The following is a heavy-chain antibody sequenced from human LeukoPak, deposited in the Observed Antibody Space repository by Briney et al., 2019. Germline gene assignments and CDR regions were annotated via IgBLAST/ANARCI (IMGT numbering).Heavy chain of an antibody. Sequence: SETLSLTCTVSGGSISSYYWSWIRQPPGKGLEWLGYIYYSGSTNYNPSPKSRVTISVDTSKNQFSLKLSSVTAADTAVYYCASYSYYYDSSGYFDYWGQGTLVTVSS. J-gene: IGHJ4*02. CDR2: IYYSGST. CDR1: GGSISSYY. CDR3: ASYSYYYDSSGYFDY. D-gene: IGHD3-22*01. V-gene: IGHV4-59*01.